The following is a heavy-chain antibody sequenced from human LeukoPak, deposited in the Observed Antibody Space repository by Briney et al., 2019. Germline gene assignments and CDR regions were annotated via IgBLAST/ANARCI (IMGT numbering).Heavy chain of an antibody. D-gene: IGHD3-9*01. J-gene: IGHJ3*02. CDR3: ARLLPYYDILSGNAFDI. CDR2: TYTSGST. CDR1: GGSISSYY. V-gene: IGHV4-4*07. Sequence: NPSETLSLTCTVSGGSISSYYWSWIRQPAGKGLEWIGRTYTSGSTNYNPSLKSRVTISVDTSKNQFSLKLSSVTAADTAVYYCARLLPYYDILSGNAFDIWGQGTMVTVSS.